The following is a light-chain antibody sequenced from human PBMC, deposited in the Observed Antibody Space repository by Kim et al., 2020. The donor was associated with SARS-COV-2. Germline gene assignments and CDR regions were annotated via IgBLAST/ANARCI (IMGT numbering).Light chain of an antibody. Sequence: EPPSISCRSSQSLLHSNGYNYLDWYLQKPGQSPQLLIYLGSNRASGVPDRFSGSGSGTDFTLKISRVEAEDVGVYYCMQALQTRLTFGQGTKLEI. J-gene: IGKJ2*01. V-gene: IGKV2-28*01. CDR3: MQALQTRLT. CDR2: LGS. CDR1: QSLLHSNGYNY.